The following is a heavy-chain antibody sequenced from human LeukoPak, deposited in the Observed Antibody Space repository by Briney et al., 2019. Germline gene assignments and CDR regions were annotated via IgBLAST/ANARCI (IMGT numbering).Heavy chain of an antibody. J-gene: IGHJ5*02. V-gene: IGHV4-34*01. CDR3: ARVDGWAYSGYDAFAFLRAP. D-gene: IGHD5-12*01. CDR2: VSHTGST. CDR1: GGSFSGYY. Sequence: SETLSLTCAVYGGSFSGYYWSWIRQPPGKGLEWIGRVSHTGSTDYNPSLRSRVIVSVDTSKDQFSLKLSSVTAADTAVYYCARVDGWAYSGYDAFAFLRAPWGQGTLVTVSS.